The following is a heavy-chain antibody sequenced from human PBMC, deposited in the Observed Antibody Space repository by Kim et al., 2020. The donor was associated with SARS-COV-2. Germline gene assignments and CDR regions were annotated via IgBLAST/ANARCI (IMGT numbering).Heavy chain of an antibody. CDR1: GFNFGNYA. V-gene: IGHV3-9*01. Sequence: GGSLRLSCAASGFNFGNYAMHWVRQVPGKGLEWVSGINWNSDTIGYADSVKGRFTISRDSAKNTLYLQLSSLRAEDTALYYCAKDTYPSIVGTGDDAFDVRGQGKTVTISS. CDR2: INWNSDTI. D-gene: IGHD7-27*01. CDR3: AKDTYPSIVGTGDDAFDV. J-gene: IGHJ3*01.